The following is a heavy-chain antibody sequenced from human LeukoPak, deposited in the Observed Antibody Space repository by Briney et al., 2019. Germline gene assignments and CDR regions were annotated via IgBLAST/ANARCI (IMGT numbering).Heavy chain of an antibody. Sequence: GGSLRLACAASGFTMSTYSIGWVRQAAGKGREWLAYIGRRSGKIEWAESVKDRFNIDRDNARTSVYLQMNSLRAEDTAVYYCARVHTSSYAADLWGQGTLVTVSS. CDR1: GFTMSTYS. D-gene: IGHD3-22*01. V-gene: IGHV3-48*04. CDR2: IGRRSGKI. J-gene: IGHJ5*02. CDR3: ARVHTSSYAADL.